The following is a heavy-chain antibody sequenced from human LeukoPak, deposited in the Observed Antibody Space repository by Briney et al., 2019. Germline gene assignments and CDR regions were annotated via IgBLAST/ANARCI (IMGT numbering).Heavy chain of an antibody. J-gene: IGHJ6*03. CDR1: GGSISSSSYY. CDR2: IYYSGST. CDR3: AGSRLYYYYYMDV. V-gene: IGHV4-61*01. Sequence: SETLSLTCTVSGGSISSSSYYWSWIRQPPGKGLEWIGYIYYSGSTNYNPSLKSRVTISVDTSKNQFSLKLSSVTAADTAVYYCAGSRLYYYYYMDVWGKGTTVTVSS.